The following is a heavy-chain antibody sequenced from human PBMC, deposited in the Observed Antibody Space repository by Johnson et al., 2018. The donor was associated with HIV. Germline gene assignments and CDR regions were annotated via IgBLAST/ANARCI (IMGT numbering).Heavy chain of an antibody. CDR1: GFTVSSHY. CDR2: IYSGGST. CDR3: ARDAPNFVHSSGVRDDAFDI. V-gene: IGHV3-66*01. Sequence: VQLVESGGGLVQPGGSLRLSCAASGFTVSSHYMSWVRQAPGKGLEWVSVIYSGGSTYSADSVKGRFTISRDNSKNTLYVQMNSLRAEDTAVYYCARDAPNFVHSSGVRDDAFDIWGPGTMVTVSS. D-gene: IGHD3-22*01. J-gene: IGHJ3*02.